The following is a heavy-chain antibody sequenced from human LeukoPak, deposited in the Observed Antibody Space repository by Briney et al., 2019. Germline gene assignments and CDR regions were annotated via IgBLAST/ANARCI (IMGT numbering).Heavy chain of an antibody. CDR1: GGSISSSSYY. J-gene: IGHJ4*02. Sequence: SETLSLTCTVSGGSISSSSYYWGCIRQPPGKGQEWIGSIYYSGSTYYNPSLKSRVTISVDTSKNQFSLKLSSVTAADTAVYYCARAAVAGSGYFDYWGQGTPVTVSS. CDR2: IYYSGST. V-gene: IGHV4-39*01. D-gene: IGHD6-19*01. CDR3: ARAAVAGSGYFDY.